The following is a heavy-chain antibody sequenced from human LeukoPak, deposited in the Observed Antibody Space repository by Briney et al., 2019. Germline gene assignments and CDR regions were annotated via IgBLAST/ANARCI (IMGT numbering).Heavy chain of an antibody. D-gene: IGHD3-3*01. CDR3: ASSNNDFRSGYYGNFDY. Sequence: PGGSLRLSCADSGFTFDDYGMSWVREAPGEGLEWVSGIYWNGGSTGYADSVKGRFTISRDNAKNSLYLQMNSLRAEDTAVYYCASSNNDFRSGYYGNFDYWGQGTLVTVSS. V-gene: IGHV3-20*04. CDR2: IYWNGGST. J-gene: IGHJ4*02. CDR1: GFTFDDYG.